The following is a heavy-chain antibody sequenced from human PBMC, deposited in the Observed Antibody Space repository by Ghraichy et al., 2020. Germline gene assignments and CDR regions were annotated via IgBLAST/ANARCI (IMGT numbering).Heavy chain of an antibody. CDR2: IYYSGST. CDR3: ARVARGEWRFFPFDP. Sequence: LETLSLTCTVSGGSISSYYWSWIRQPPGKGLEWIGYIYYSGSTNYNPSLKSRVTISVDTSKNQFSLKLSSVTAADTAVYYCARVARGEWRFFPFDPWGQGTLVTVSS. V-gene: IGHV4-59*01. D-gene: IGHD3-3*01. J-gene: IGHJ5*02. CDR1: GGSISSYY.